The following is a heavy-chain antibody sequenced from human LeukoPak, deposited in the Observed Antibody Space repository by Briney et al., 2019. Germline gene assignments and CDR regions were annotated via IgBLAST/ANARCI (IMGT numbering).Heavy chain of an antibody. D-gene: IGHD1-26*01. J-gene: IGHJ4*02. CDR3: ARGGGSYRDFDY. CDR1: GGSISSSSYY. Sequence: PSETLSLTCTVSGGSISSSSYYWGWIRQPPGKGLEWIGSIYYNGSTYYNPSLKSRLTISVDTSKNQFSLNLRSVTAADTAVYYCARGGGSYRDFDYWGQGTLVTVSS. V-gene: IGHV4-39*01. CDR2: IYYNGST.